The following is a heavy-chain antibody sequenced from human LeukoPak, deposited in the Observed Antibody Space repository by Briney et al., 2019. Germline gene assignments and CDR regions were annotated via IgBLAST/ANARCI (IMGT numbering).Heavy chain of an antibody. CDR3: ARVRSSWYYFDY. D-gene: IGHD6-13*01. V-gene: IGHV3-48*03. Sequence: GRSLRLSCAASGFIFSSYEMNWVRQAPGKGLEWVSGISDTGTSKYYADSVKGRFTISRDNSKNTLYLQMNSLRAEDTAVYYCARVRSSWYYFDYWGQGTLVTVSS. CDR2: ISDTGTSK. CDR1: GFIFSSYE. J-gene: IGHJ4*02.